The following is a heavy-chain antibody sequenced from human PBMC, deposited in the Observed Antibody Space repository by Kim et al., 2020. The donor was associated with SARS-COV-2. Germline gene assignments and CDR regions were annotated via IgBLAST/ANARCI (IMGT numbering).Heavy chain of an antibody. J-gene: IGHJ6*02. V-gene: IGHV3-43D*03. Sequence: ADSVKGRFTISRDNSKNSLYLQMNSLRAEDTALYYCAKGLLSPYYYGMDVWGQGTTVTVSS. CDR3: AKGLLSPYYYGMDV. D-gene: IGHD2-2*01.